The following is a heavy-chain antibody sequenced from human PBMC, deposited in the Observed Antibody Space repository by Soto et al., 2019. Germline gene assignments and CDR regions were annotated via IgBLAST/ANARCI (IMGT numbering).Heavy chain of an antibody. CDR2: IYPGDSDT. CDR1: EGSCTSHW. J-gene: IGHJ3*02. V-gene: IGHV5-51*01. CDR3: ARRYSYGSMLAFDI. Sequence: GDSQHLSDTRPEGSCTSHWIGRMRPLKGKGLEWMGIIYPGDSDTRYSPSLQGQVTISADKSISTAYLQWSSLKASDTAMYYCARRYSYGSMLAFDIWGQGTMVNLSS. D-gene: IGHD5-18*01.